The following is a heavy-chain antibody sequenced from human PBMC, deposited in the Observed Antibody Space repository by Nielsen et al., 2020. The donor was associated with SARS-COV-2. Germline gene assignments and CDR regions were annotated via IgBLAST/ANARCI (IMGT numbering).Heavy chain of an antibody. CDR1: GGSISSGDYY. CDR2: IYYSGST. CDR3: ARVGSGYRNYYYYYGMDV. J-gene: IGHJ6*02. D-gene: IGHD5-12*01. Sequence: LSLTCTVSGGSISSGDYYWSWIRQPPGKGLEWIGYIYYSGSTCYNPSLKSRVTISVDTSKNQFSLKLSSVTAADTALYYCARVGSGYRNYYYYYGMDVWGQGTTVTVSS. V-gene: IGHV4-30-4*01.